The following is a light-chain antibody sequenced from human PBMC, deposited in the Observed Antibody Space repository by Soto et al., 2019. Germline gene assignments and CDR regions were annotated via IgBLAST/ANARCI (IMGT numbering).Light chain of an antibody. J-gene: IGKJ4*01. V-gene: IGKV1-27*01. Sequence: DIQMTQSPSSLSASVGDRVTITCRASQGISSYLAWFQQKPGKVPKLLIYAASTLQSGVPSRFSGSGSGTDFTFTISSLQPEDVATYYCQKYNSAPLTFGGGTKVEIK. CDR3: QKYNSAPLT. CDR2: AAS. CDR1: QGISSY.